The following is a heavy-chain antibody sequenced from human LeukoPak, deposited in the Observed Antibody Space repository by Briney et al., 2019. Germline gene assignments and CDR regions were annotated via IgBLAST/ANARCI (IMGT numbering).Heavy chain of an antibody. D-gene: IGHD2-2*01. CDR1: GGTFSSYA. J-gene: IGHJ5*02. CDR3: ARDGIGYCSSTSCLNWFDP. V-gene: IGHV1-69*13. CDR2: IIPIFGTA. Sequence: GASVKVSCKASGGTFSSYAISWVRQAPGQGLEWMGGIIPIFGTANYAQKFQGRVTITADESTSTAYMELSSLRSDDTAVYYCARDGIGYCSSTSCLNWFDPWGQGTLVTVSS.